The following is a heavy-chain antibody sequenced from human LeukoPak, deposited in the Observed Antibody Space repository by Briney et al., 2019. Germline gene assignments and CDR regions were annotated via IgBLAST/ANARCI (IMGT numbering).Heavy chain of an antibody. D-gene: IGHD6-6*01. Sequence: SETLSLTCAVYGGSFSGYYWSWIRQPPGKGLEWIGEINHSGSTNYNPSLKSRVTISVDTSKNQFSLKLSSVTAADTAVYYCARGMRQLVRWGQGTLVTVSS. V-gene: IGHV4-34*01. J-gene: IGHJ4*02. CDR2: INHSGST. CDR3: ARGMRQLVR. CDR1: GGSFSGYY.